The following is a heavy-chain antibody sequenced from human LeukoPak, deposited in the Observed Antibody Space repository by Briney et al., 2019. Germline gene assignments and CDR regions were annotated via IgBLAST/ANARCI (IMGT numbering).Heavy chain of an antibody. V-gene: IGHV3-7*01. J-gene: IGHJ4*02. D-gene: IGHD1-1*01. CDR3: AIATTGRGAFGS. CDR1: GFTFSDFW. Sequence: GGSLRLSCAASGFTFSDFWMSWVRQAPGKGLECVASTNEAGGDKYYVDSVKGRFTISRDNSKNSLSLQMNCLTAEDTAIYYCAIATTGRGAFGSWGQGTLVSVSS. CDR2: TNEAGGDK.